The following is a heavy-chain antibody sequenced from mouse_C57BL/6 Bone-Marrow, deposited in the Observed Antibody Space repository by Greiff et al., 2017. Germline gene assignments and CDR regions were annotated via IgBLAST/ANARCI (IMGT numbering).Heavy chain of an antibody. CDR3: ARDGLLYYYGSSQSFYAMDY. Sequence: EVKLVESGGGLVKPGGSLKLSCAASGFTFSSYAMSWVRQTPEKRLEWVATISDGGSYTYYPDNVKGRFTISRDNAKNNLYRQMRHLKSEDTAMYYCARDGLLYYYGSSQSFYAMDYWGQGTSVTGSS. V-gene: IGHV5-4*01. CDR2: ISDGGSYT. CDR1: GFTFSSYA. J-gene: IGHJ4*01. D-gene: IGHD1-1*01.